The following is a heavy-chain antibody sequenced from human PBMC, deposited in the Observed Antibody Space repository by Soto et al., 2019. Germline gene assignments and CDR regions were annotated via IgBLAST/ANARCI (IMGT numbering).Heavy chain of an antibody. CDR3: ARDTAVTNAAMRMAY. Sequence: QVQLVQSGAEVKKPGSSVKVSCKASGGSFSTYSYNWVRQAPGQGLEWMGRIIPFGNIANYGQAFQDRVTSSADTSASTVYMELRSLTSEDTALSYCARDTAVTNAAMRMAYWGQGTLVTVSS. CDR1: GGSFSTYS. D-gene: IGHD4-4*01. CDR2: IIPFGNIA. V-gene: IGHV1-69*08. J-gene: IGHJ4*02.